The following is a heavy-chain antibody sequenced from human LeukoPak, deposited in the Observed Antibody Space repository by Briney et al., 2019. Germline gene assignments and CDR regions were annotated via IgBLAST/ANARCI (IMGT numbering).Heavy chain of an antibody. CDR3: ARELTVSSAPFDY. J-gene: IGHJ4*02. CDR1: GFTFSSYS. Sequence: PGGSLRLSCAASGFTFSSYSMNWVRQAPGNGLEWVSSISSSSSYIYYADSVKGRFTISRDNAKNSLYLQMNSLRAEDTAVYYCARELTVSSAPFDYWGQGTLVTVSS. V-gene: IGHV3-21*01. CDR2: ISSSSSYI. D-gene: IGHD4-11*01.